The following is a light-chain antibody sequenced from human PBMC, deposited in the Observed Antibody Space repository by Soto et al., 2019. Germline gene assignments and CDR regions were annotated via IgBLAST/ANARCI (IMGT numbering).Light chain of an antibody. J-gene: IGKJ1*01. V-gene: IGKV3-20*01. CDR2: GAS. CDR3: KQYGSLSWT. Sequence: DIVLTQSPGTLSLSPGERATLSCRASQSVSSNYLAWYQQKPGQAPRLLIYGASTRATGVPDRFSGSGSGTDFTLTISRLEPEDFAVYHCKQYGSLSWTFGKGTKVDIK. CDR1: QSVSSNY.